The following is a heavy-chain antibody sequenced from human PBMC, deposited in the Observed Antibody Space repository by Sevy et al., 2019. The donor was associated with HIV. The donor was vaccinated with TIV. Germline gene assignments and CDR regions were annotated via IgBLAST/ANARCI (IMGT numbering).Heavy chain of an antibody. CDR3: ARAGVGAGTFDI. J-gene: IGHJ3*02. CDR2: IIPIFGTA. CDR1: GGTFSSYA. Sequence: ASVKVSCKASGGTFSSYAISWVRQAPGQGLEWMGGIIPIFGTANYAQKFQGRVTITADESTSTADMELSSLRSEDTAVYYCARAGVGAGTFDIWGQGTMVTVSS. V-gene: IGHV1-69*13. D-gene: IGHD1-26*01.